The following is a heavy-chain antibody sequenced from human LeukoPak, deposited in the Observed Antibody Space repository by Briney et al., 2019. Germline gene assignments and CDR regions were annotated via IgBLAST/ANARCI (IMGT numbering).Heavy chain of an antibody. CDR3: TTVGYDSSGFDY. Sequence: GGSLRLSCAASEVTFSNAWMSWVRQAPGKGLEWVGRIKRKTDGGTTDYAAPVKGRFTISRDDSKNTLYLQMNSLKNEDTAVYYCTTVGYDSSGFDYWGQGTLVTVSS. J-gene: IGHJ4*02. CDR1: EVTFSNAW. CDR2: IKRKTDGGTT. V-gene: IGHV3-15*01. D-gene: IGHD3-22*01.